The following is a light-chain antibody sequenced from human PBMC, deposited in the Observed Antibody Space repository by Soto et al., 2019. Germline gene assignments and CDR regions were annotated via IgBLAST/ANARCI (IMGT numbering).Light chain of an antibody. CDR2: EVS. CDR3: SSYINSITAVV. Sequence: QSALTQPASVSGSPGQSITISCTGTNSDVGGYNYVSWYQQHPGKAPKLLIYEVSNRPSGVSNRFSGSKSGNTASLTISGLQAEDEADYYCSSYINSITAVVFGGGIKLTVL. CDR1: NSDVGGYNY. J-gene: IGLJ2*01. V-gene: IGLV2-14*01.